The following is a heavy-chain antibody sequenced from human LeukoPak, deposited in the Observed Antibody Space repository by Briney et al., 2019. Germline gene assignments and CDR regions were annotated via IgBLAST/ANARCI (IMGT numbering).Heavy chain of an antibody. CDR2: IASDGSST. CDR3: ARGRPHGNDY. CDR1: GFTFSSYW. V-gene: IGHV3-74*01. D-gene: IGHD4-23*01. Sequence: GGSLRLSCAASGFTFSSYWMNWVRQAPGKGLMWVSRIASDGSSTTYADSVKGRFSISRDNAKNTLYLQMNSLRVEDTTVYYCARGRPHGNDYWGQGTLVTVSS. J-gene: IGHJ4*02.